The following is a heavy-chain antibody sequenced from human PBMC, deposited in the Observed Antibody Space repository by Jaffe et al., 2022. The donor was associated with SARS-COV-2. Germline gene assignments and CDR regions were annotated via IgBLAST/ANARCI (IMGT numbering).Heavy chain of an antibody. D-gene: IGHD2-15*01. V-gene: IGHV1-69*01. CDR3: ARANLATYCSGGSCYAYNWFDP. Sequence: QVQLVQSGAEVKKPGSSVKVSCKASGGTFSSYAISWVRQAPGQGLEWMGGIIPIFGTANYAQKFQGRVTITADESTSTAYMELSSLRSEDTAVYYCARANLATYCSGGSCYAYNWFDPWGQGTLVTVSS. CDR1: GGTFSSYA. CDR2: IIPIFGTA. J-gene: IGHJ5*02.